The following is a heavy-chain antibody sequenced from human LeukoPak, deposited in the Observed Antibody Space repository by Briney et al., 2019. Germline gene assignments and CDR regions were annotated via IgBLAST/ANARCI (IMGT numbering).Heavy chain of an antibody. CDR3: ARKGVYYYGPPDVFDI. V-gene: IGHV3-53*01. CDR1: GFTVRSNY. Sequence: GGSLRLSCAASGFTVRSNYMSGVRQAPGRGLEWCSVIYSGGSTYYADSVKGRFTISRDNSKNTLYLQMNSLRAEDTAVYYCARKGVYYYGPPDVFDIWGQGTMVTVSS. CDR2: IYSGGST. D-gene: IGHD3-10*01. J-gene: IGHJ3*02.